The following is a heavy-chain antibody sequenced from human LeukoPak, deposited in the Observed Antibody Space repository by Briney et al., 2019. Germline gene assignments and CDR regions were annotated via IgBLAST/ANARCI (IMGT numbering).Heavy chain of an antibody. CDR2: IYYSGST. CDR3: ASLAVAGLSEGY. V-gene: IGHV4-39*01. D-gene: IGHD6-19*01. CDR1: GGSISSDSYY. J-gene: IGHJ4*02. Sequence: PSETLSLTCTVSGGSISSDSYYWAWIRQPPGKGLEWIASIYYSGSTYYNPSLKSRVTISVDTCRNQFSLKLSSVTAADTAVYYCASLAVAGLSEGYWGQGTLVIVSS.